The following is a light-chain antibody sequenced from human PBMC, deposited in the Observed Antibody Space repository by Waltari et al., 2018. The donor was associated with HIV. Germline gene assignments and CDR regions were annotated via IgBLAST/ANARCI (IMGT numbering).Light chain of an antibody. CDR2: EVS. V-gene: IGLV2-14*01. CDR3: SSYTSSSTLV. Sequence: QSALTQPASVSGSPGQSITISCTGTSSDVGGYNYVSWYQQHPGKAPKLMIYEVSTRPSGVSNRFSGSKSGNTASLTISGLQADDEADYYCSSYTSSSTLVFGTGTKVTVL. CDR1: SSDVGGYNY. J-gene: IGLJ1*01.